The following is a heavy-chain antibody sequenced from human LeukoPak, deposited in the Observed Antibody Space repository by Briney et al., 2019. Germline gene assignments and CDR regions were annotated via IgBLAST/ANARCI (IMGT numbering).Heavy chain of an antibody. Sequence: SETLSLTCTVSGVSISSYYWSWIRQPAGKGLEWIGRIHASGSTNYNPSLKSRVTMSVDTSKNQFCLKLSSVTAADTAVYYCARGTYYDFWSGYFRGDYYYYMDVWGKGTTVTVSS. D-gene: IGHD3-3*01. CDR3: ARGTYYDFWSGYFRGDYYYYMDV. CDR2: IHASGST. J-gene: IGHJ6*03. CDR1: GVSISSYY. V-gene: IGHV4-4*07.